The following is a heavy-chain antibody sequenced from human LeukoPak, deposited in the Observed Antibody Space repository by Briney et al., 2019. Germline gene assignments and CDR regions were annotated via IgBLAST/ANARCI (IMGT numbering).Heavy chain of an antibody. D-gene: IGHD2-2*02. Sequence: GRSLRLSCAASGFTFDDYAMHWVRQAPGKGLEWVSGISWNSGNIGYADSVKGRFTIPRHNAKNSLYLQMNSLRAEDTALYYCAKGNCSSTSCYTNYWGQGTLVTVSS. CDR1: GFTFDDYA. V-gene: IGHV3-9*01. CDR3: AKGNCSSTSCYTNY. CDR2: ISWNSGNI. J-gene: IGHJ4*02.